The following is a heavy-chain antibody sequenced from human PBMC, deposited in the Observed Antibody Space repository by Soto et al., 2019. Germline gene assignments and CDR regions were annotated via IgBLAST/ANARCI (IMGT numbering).Heavy chain of an antibody. Sequence: SETLSLTCTVSGDSITGYYWSWIRQPPGKGLEWIGYIYYGRTTNYNPSLQSRVNISVDTSKNQFSLKLSSVAAADTAVYYCARMREGRQLFHPWGKGTLVNVPS. V-gene: IGHV4-59*01. CDR3: ARMREGRQLFHP. D-gene: IGHD2-2*01. J-gene: IGHJ5*02. CDR2: IYYGRTT. CDR1: GDSITGYY.